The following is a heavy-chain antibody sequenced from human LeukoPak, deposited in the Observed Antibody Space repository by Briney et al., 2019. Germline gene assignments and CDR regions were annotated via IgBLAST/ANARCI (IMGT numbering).Heavy chain of an antibody. CDR1: GGTFSSYA. V-gene: IGHV1-69*01. J-gene: IGHJ4*02. CDR3: ARGGLRAHYFDY. CDR2: IIPIFGTA. D-gene: IGHD2-15*01. Sequence: GSSVKVSCTASGGTFSSYAISWVRQAPGQGLEWMGGIIPIFGTANYAQKFQGRVTITADESTSTAYMELSSLRSEDTAVYYCARGGLRAHYFDYWGQGTLVTVPS.